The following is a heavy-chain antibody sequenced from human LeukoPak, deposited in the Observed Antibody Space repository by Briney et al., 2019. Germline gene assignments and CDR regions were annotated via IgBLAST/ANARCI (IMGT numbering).Heavy chain of an antibody. J-gene: IGHJ4*02. Sequence: TSETLSLTCTVSGGSITSYYWSWIRQPPGKGLEWIGYIYYSGSANYNPSLESRVTISVDTSNNQFSLKLSSVTAADTAVYYCARRPLSSYYFDYWGQGTLVTVSS. D-gene: IGHD2/OR15-2a*01. V-gene: IGHV4-59*08. CDR3: ARRPLSSYYFDY. CDR1: GGSITSYY. CDR2: IYYSGSA.